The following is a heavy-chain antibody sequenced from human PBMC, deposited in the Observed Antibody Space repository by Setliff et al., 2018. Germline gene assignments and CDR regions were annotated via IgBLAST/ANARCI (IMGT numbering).Heavy chain of an antibody. Sequence: GASVKVSCKASGGTFSSYAISWVRQAPGQGLEWMGGIIPIFGTANYAQKFQGRVTITADESTSTAYMELSSLRSEDTAVYYCARDSRGLVPAAIEGSYYYYGMDVWGPGTTVTVSS. V-gene: IGHV1-69*13. CDR2: IIPIFGTA. D-gene: IGHD2-2*02. J-gene: IGHJ6*02. CDR3: ARDSRGLVPAAIEGSYYYYGMDV. CDR1: GGTFSSYA.